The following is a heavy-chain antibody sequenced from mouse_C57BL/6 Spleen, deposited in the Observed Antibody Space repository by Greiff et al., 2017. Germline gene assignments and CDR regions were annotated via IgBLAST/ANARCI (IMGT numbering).Heavy chain of an antibody. CDR1: GYTFTNYT. V-gene: IGHV1-4*01. J-gene: IGHJ1*03. D-gene: IGHD1-1*01. CDR2: INPSSGYT. Sequence: VQLQQSGAELARPGASVKMSCKASGYTFTNYTMHWVKQRPGQGLEWIGYINPSSGYTKYNQKFKDKATLTADKSSSTAYMQLSSLTSEDSAVYYCARRNYGSSYGYFDVWGTGTTVTVSS. CDR3: ARRNYGSSYGYFDV.